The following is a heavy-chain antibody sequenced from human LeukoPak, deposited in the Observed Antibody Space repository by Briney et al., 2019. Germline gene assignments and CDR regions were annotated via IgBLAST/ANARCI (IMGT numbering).Heavy chain of an antibody. Sequence: ASVKVSCKASGYTFTSYYIHWVRQAPGQGLEWMGIISPSGGSTTYAQKFQGRVTMTRDTSTSIVYMELSSLRSEDAAVYYCARDRDSSSWYLDYWGQGTLVTVSS. CDR2: ISPSGGST. CDR1: GYTFTSYY. J-gene: IGHJ4*02. CDR3: ARDRDSSSWYLDY. V-gene: IGHV1-46*01. D-gene: IGHD6-13*01.